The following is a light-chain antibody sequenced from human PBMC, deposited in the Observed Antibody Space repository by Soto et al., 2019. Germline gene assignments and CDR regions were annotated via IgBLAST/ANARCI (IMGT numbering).Light chain of an antibody. V-gene: IGLV2-11*01. J-gene: IGLJ1*01. CDR3: CSYAGSDTWV. CDR2: DVN. CDR1: SSDVGGYNY. Sequence: QSALTQPRSVSGSPGQSVTISCTGTSSDVGGYNYVSWYQQHPGKAPKLMIYDVNKRPSGVPDRFSGSKSGNTASLTISGLQAEDEADYYGCSYAGSDTWVFGTGTKVTVL.